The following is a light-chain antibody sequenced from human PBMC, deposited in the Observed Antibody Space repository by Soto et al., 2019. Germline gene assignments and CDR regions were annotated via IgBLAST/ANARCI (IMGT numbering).Light chain of an antibody. CDR2: GTS. V-gene: IGKV3-20*01. Sequence: EIVLTQSPAALSLSLGERATLSCRASQYLSTSYLAWYQQKPGQAPRLLIYGTSRRATGIPDRFSGSGSGTDFTLTITRLEPEDFAVYYCQQYAGSPNTFGLGTKLEIK. J-gene: IGKJ2*01. CDR3: QQYAGSPNT. CDR1: QYLSTSY.